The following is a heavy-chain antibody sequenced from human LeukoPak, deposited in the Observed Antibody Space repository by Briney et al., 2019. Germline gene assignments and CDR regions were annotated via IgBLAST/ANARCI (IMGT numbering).Heavy chain of an antibody. V-gene: IGHV1-8*03. D-gene: IGHD3-22*01. CDR1: GYAFTSYD. J-gene: IGHJ4*02. Sequence: ASVKVSCKASGYAFTSYDINWVRQATGQGLEWTGWMNPNSGNTGYAQKFQGRVTITRNTSISTAYMELSSLRSEDTAVYYCARSLTMIVGIDYWGQGTLVTVSS. CDR3: ARSLTMIVGIDY. CDR2: MNPNSGNT.